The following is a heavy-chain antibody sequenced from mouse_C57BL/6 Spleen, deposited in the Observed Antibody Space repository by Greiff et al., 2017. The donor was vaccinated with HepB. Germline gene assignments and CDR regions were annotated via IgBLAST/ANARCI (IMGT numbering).Heavy chain of an antibody. Sequence: QVQLQQPGAELVKPGASVKLSCKASGYTFTSYWMQWVKQRPGQGLEWIGEIDPSDSYTNYNQKFKGKATLTVDTSSSTAYMQLSSLTSEDSAVYYCARRDDYDCWFAYWGQGTLVTVSA. CDR1: GYTFTSYW. CDR3: ARRDDYDCWFAY. CDR2: IDPSDSYT. J-gene: IGHJ3*01. V-gene: IGHV1-50*01. D-gene: IGHD2-4*01.